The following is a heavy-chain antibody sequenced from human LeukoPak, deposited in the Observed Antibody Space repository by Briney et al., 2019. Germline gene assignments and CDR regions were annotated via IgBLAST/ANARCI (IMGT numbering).Heavy chain of an antibody. CDR2: ISSSSSYI. CDR3: AREGYQLLGDYGMDV. Sequence: PGGSLGLSCEALGFTLITFRMTWAPRAQGKGWEWAPSISSSSSYIYYADSVKGRFTISRDNAKNSLYLQMNSLRAEDTAVYYCAREGYQLLGDYGMDVWGQGTTVTVSS. V-gene: IGHV3-21*01. D-gene: IGHD2-2*01. J-gene: IGHJ6*02. CDR1: GFTLITFR.